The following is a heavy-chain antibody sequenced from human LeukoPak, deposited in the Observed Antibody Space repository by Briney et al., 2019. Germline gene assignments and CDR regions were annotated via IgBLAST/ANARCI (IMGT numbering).Heavy chain of an antibody. Sequence: PSETLSLTCAVYGGSFSGYYWSWIRQPPGKGLEWIGEINHSGSTNYNPSLKSRVTISVDTSKNQFSLKLSSVTAADTAVYYCARGLVTISRNWFDPWGQGTLVTVSS. CDR3: ARGLVTISRNWFDP. V-gene: IGHV4-34*01. CDR2: INHSGST. D-gene: IGHD2-21*02. J-gene: IGHJ5*02. CDR1: GGSFSGYY.